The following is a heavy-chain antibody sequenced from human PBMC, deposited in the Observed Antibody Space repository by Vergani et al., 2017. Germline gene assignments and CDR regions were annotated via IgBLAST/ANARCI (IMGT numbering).Heavy chain of an antibody. CDR1: GYTFTSYG. Sequence: QVQLVQSGAEVKKPGASVKVSCKASGYTFTSYGISWVRQAPGQGLEWMGWISAYNGNTNYAQKLQGRVTMTTDTSTSTAYMELRSLRSDDTAVYYCARERIRLFGVVVHDAFDIWGQGTMVTVSS. D-gene: IGHD3-3*01. CDR3: ARERIRLFGVVVHDAFDI. V-gene: IGHV1-18*01. J-gene: IGHJ3*02. CDR2: ISAYNGNT.